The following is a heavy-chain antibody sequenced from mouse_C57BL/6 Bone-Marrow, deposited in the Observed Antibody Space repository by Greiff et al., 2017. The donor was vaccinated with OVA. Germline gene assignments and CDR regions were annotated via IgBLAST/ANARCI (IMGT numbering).Heavy chain of an antibody. J-gene: IGHJ2*01. V-gene: IGHV1-82*01. CDR3: ARHDDGYYASYFDY. CDR1: GYAFSSSW. CDR2: IYPGDGDT. D-gene: IGHD2-3*01. Sequence: VQVVESGPELVKPGASVKISCKASGYAFSSSWMNWVKQRPGQGLEWIGRIYPGDGDTTYNGKFKGKATLTADKSSSTAYMQLSSLTSEDSAVYFCARHDDGYYASYFDYWGQGTTLTVSS.